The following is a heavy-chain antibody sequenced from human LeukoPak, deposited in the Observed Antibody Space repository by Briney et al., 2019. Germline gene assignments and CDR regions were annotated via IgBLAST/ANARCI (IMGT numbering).Heavy chain of an antibody. D-gene: IGHD4-11*01. CDR2: ISSSSSYI. Sequence: GGSLRLSCAASGFTFSSYSMNWVRQAPGKGLEWVSSISSSSSYIYYADSVKGRFTISRDNAKNSLYPQMNSLRAEDTAVYYCARDHEGSNYDYWGQGTLVTVSS. J-gene: IGHJ4*02. CDR1: GFTFSSYS. V-gene: IGHV3-21*01. CDR3: ARDHEGSNYDY.